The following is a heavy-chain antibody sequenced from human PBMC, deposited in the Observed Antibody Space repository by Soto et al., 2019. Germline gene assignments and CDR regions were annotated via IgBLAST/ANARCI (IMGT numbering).Heavy chain of an antibody. CDR1: GGTFSSYA. V-gene: IGHV1-69*13. J-gene: IGHJ3*02. Sequence: SVKVCCKASGGTFSSYAISWVRQAPGQGLEWMGGIIPIFGTANYAQKFQGRVTITADESTSTAYMELSSLRSEDTAVYYCALRYGSGLCVAFDIRRHLPMVTAS. CDR3: ALRYGSGLCVAFDI. CDR2: IIPIFGTA. D-gene: IGHD3-10*01.